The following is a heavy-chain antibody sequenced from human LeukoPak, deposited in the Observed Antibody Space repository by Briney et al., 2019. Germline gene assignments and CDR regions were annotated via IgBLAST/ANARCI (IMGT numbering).Heavy chain of an antibody. J-gene: IGHJ4*02. CDR2: VIPIFGTA. V-gene: IGHV1-69*13. Sequence: SVKVFCKASGGTFSSYAISWVRQAPGQGLEWMGGVIPIFGTANYAQKFQGRVTITADESTSTAYMELSSLTSEDTAVYYCARSGGYSGYDPPFDYWGQGTLVTVSS. CDR3: ARSGGYSGYDPPFDY. CDR1: GGTFSSYA. D-gene: IGHD5-12*01.